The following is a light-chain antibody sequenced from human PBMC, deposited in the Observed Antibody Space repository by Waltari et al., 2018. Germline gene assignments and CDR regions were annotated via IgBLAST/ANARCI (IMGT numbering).Light chain of an antibody. Sequence: DIQMTQSPSSLSASAGDTVTITCRASQGFSTYLNWYQQKPGKPPKRLIYETSNLESGVPSRLSGSGSGTDFTLTISSLQPEDFATYYCLQYNSHPWTFGQGTKLEIK. CDR1: QGFSTY. V-gene: IGKV1-17*01. J-gene: IGKJ1*01. CDR2: ETS. CDR3: LQYNSHPWT.